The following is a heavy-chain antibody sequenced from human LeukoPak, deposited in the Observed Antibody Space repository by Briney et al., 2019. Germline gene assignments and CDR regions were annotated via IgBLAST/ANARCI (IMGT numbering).Heavy chain of an antibody. J-gene: IGHJ4*02. CDR1: GGSISSYY. CDR3: ARGGGRMTTVTTIDY. Sequence: SETLSLTCTVSGGSISSYYWSWIRQPPGKGLEWIGYIYYSGSTNYNPSLKSRVTISVDTSKNQFSLKLSSVTAADTAVYYCARGGGRMTTVTTIDYWGQGTLVTVSS. CDR2: IYYSGST. D-gene: IGHD4-17*01. V-gene: IGHV4-59*01.